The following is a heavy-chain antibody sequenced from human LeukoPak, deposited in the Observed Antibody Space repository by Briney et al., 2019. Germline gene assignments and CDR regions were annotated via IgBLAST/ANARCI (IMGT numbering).Heavy chain of an antibody. V-gene: IGHV4-34*01. D-gene: IGHD5-18*01. J-gene: IGHJ6*03. CDR2: INQSGSA. CDR1: VGSLSGYY. Sequence: SQTLSLTCAVYVGSLSGYYWSWVRQPPGKGLEWIGEINQSGSANYNPSLRSRVTISVDTSKNQFSLKLSSVTAADTALYYCARVGSASYGANPYYYYFMDVWARGTTGTVSS. CDR3: ARVGSASYGANPYYYYFMDV.